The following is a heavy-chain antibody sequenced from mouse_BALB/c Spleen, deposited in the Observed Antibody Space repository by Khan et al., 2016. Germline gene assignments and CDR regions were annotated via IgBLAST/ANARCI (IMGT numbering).Heavy chain of an antibody. CDR2: FYPGSGSI. Sequence: QVQLQQSGAELVKPGASVKLSCKASGYTFTEYIIHWVKQRSGQGIEWIGWFYPGSGSIKYNEKFKDKATLTADKSTSTVYMELSRLTSEDSAVYFCARHEGRTMITTVYFDYWGQGTTLTVSS. J-gene: IGHJ2*01. D-gene: IGHD2-4*01. CDR1: GYTFTEYI. V-gene: IGHV1-62-2*01. CDR3: ARHEGRTMITTVYFDY.